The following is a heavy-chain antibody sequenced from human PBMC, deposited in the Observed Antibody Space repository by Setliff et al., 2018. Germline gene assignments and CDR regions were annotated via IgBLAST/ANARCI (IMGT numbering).Heavy chain of an antibody. V-gene: IGHV5-51*01. CDR2: VYPGDSDT. D-gene: IGHD1-26*01. J-gene: IGHJ4*02. CDR1: GYRFTTYW. CDR3: VREHVSGHSEY. Sequence: PGESLKISCKGSGYRFTTYWIAWVRQKPGKGLEWMGIVYPGDSDTQYSPSFQGQVTFSSDKSINTAYLHLSSLKASDTAMYYCVREHVSGHSEYWGQGTLVTVSS.